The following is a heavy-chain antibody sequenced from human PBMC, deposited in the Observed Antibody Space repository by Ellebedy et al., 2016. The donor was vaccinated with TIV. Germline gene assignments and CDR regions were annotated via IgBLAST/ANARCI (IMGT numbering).Heavy chain of an antibody. V-gene: IGHV3-30-3*01. CDR2: ISYDGSNK. CDR3: ARDYYESSGPFDY. D-gene: IGHD3-22*01. Sequence: PGGSLRLSCAASGFTFSGYAMHWVRQAPGKGLEWVAVISYDGSNKYYADSVKGRFTISRDNSKNTLYLQMNSLRAEDTAVYYCARDYYESSGPFDYWGQGTLVTVSS. J-gene: IGHJ4*02. CDR1: GFTFSGYA.